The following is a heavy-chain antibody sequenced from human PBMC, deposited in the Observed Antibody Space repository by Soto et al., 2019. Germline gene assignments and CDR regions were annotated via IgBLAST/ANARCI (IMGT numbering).Heavy chain of an antibody. V-gene: IGHV4-4*02. CDR1: GGSISSINW. CDR2: IYYGGST. CDR3: AREYCSGGSCGWFDP. Sequence: PSETLSLTSAVSGGSISSINWWRWVRQPPGKGLEWIGHIYYGGSTTYRPSLKSRVSISVETSKNQFFLQLRSVTAADTAVYYCAREYCSGGSCGWFDPWGQGTLVTVSS. J-gene: IGHJ5*02. D-gene: IGHD2-15*01.